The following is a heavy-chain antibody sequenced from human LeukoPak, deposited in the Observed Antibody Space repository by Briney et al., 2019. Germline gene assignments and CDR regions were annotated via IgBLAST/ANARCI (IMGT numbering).Heavy chain of an antibody. CDR3: ARDRPGGL. CDR2: IYYGGST. CDR1: GVSISSYY. V-gene: IGHV4-59*01. J-gene: IGHJ3*01. Sequence: PSETLSLTCTVSGVSISSYYWSWIRQPPGKGLEWIGYIYYGGSTSYNPSLKSRVSISVDMSKNQFSLKLSSVTAADTAVYYCARDRPGGLWGQGTMVTVSS.